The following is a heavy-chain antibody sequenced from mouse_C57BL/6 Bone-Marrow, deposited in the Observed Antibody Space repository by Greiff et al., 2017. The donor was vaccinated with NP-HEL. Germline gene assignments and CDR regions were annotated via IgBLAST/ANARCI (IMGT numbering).Heavy chain of an antibody. Sequence: EVQLQQSGPGLVKPSQSLSLPCSVTGYSITSGYYWNWIRQFPGNKLEWMGYISYDGSNNYNPSLKNRISITRDTSKNQFFLKLNSVTTEDTATYYCARRALRYYYAMDYWGQGTSVTVSS. CDR1: GYSITSGYY. J-gene: IGHJ4*01. CDR2: ISYDGSN. CDR3: ARRALRYYYAMDY. D-gene: IGHD3-3*01. V-gene: IGHV3-6*01.